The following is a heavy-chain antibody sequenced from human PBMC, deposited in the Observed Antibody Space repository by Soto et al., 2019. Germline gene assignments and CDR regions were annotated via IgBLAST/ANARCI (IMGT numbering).Heavy chain of an antibody. J-gene: IGHJ6*02. Sequence: GGSLRLSCAASGFTFSSYWMHWVHQAPGKGLVWVSRINSDGSSTSYADSVKGRFTISRDNAKNTLYLQMNSLRAEDTAVYYCAKGSNPYYDFWSGYDGMDVWGQGTTVTVS. CDR2: INSDGSST. CDR1: GFTFSSYW. V-gene: IGHV3-74*01. CDR3: AKGSNPYYDFWSGYDGMDV. D-gene: IGHD3-3*01.